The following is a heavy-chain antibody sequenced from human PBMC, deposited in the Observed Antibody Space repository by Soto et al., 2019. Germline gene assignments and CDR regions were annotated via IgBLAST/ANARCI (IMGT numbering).Heavy chain of an antibody. D-gene: IGHD4-17*01. Sequence: SGTLSLTCTVSGGSISSYYWSWIRQPPGKGLEWIGYIYYSGSTNYNPSLKSRVTISVDTSKNQFSLKLSSVTAADTAVYYCARAPHLGPTVTTFWFDPWGQGTLVTVSS. CDR1: GGSISSYY. CDR3: ARAPHLGPTVTTFWFDP. J-gene: IGHJ5*02. V-gene: IGHV4-59*01. CDR2: IYYSGST.